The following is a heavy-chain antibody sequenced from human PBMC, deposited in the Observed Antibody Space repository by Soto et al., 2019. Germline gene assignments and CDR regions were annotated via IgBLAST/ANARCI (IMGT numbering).Heavy chain of an antibody. CDR1: GFTFSSYS. J-gene: IGHJ4*02. D-gene: IGHD5-12*01. Sequence: EVQLVESGGGLVKPGGSLRLSCAASGFTFSSYSMNWVRQAPGKGLEWVSSISSSSSYIYYADSVKGRFTISRDNAKNSLYLQMNSLRAEDTAVYYCARGRDGYNFLDYWGQGTLVTVSS. V-gene: IGHV3-21*01. CDR2: ISSSSSYI. CDR3: ARGRDGYNFLDY.